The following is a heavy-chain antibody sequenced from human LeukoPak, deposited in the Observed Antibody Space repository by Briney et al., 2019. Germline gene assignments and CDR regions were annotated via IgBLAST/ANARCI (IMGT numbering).Heavy chain of an antibody. CDR2: ISYDGDRK. Sequence: GGSLRLSCVASGFTFSSYNMDWVRQAPGKGLEWVALISYDGDRKYYADSVKGRFTISRDNSKNTLYLQMSSLRVEDTAVYYCARGPVTYDAFDIWGQGTMVTVSS. CDR1: GFTFSSYN. CDR3: ARGPVTYDAFDI. D-gene: IGHD4-17*01. V-gene: IGHV3-30-3*01. J-gene: IGHJ3*02.